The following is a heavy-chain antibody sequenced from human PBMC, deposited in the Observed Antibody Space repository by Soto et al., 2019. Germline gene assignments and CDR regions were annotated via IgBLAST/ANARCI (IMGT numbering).Heavy chain of an antibody. CDR1: GFTVSSNY. V-gene: IGHV3-66*01. D-gene: IGHD2-8*02. CDR2: IYSGGST. Sequence: EVQLVESGGGLVQPGGSLRLSCAASGFTVSSNYMSWVRQAPGKGLEWVSVIYSGGSTYYAYYVKGRFTSSRDNSKNTLYLHMDGLRVEGTAVYYCVVGPWWWGQGTLGTVAS. CDR3: VVGPWW. J-gene: IGHJ4*02.